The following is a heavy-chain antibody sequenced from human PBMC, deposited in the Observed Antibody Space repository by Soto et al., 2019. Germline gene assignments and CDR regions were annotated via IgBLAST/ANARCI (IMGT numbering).Heavy chain of an antibody. V-gene: IGHV1-18*04. CDR3: ARDRSRSDY. D-gene: IGHD6-13*01. CDR1: GCTFTSYG. CDR2: VSAYNGQT. J-gene: IGHJ4*02. Sequence: QVQLVQSGAEVKKDGASVKVSCKASGCTFTSYGISWVREAPGQGLEWMGWVSAYNGQTDYAQKFQGRVTMTTDTATSTAYMELRSLTSDDTAVYYCARDRSRSDYWGQGTLVTVSS.